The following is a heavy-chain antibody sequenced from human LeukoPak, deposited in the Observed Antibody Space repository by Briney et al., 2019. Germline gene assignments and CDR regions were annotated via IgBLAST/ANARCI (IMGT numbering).Heavy chain of an antibody. Sequence: GALRLSCAASGFTFSSYSMNWVRQAPGKGLEWVSSITSSSSYIYYADSVKGRFTISRDNSKNTLYLEMNSLRAEDTAVYYCAKDHYYDSSGLPWYFDYWGQGTLVTVSS. CDR2: ITSSSSYI. CDR1: GFTFSSYS. CDR3: AKDHYYDSSGLPWYFDY. J-gene: IGHJ4*02. D-gene: IGHD3-22*01. V-gene: IGHV3-21*01.